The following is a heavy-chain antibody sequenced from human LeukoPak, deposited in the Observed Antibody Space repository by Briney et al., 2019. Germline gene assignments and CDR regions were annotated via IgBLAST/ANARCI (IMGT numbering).Heavy chain of an antibody. CDR1: GFTFSSYG. CDR3: AKDLTYCSGGSCYPGS. D-gene: IGHD2-15*01. Sequence: PGGSLRFSCAASGFTFSSYGMHWVRQAPGKGLEWVAVISYDGSNKYYADSVKGRFTISRDNSKNTLYLQMNSLRAEDTAVYYCAKDLTYCSGGSCYPGSWGQGTLVTVSS. J-gene: IGHJ4*02. V-gene: IGHV3-30*18. CDR2: ISYDGSNK.